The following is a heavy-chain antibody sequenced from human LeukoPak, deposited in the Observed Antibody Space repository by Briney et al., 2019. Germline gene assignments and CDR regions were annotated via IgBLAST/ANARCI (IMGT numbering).Heavy chain of an antibody. Sequence: ASVRVSCKASGGTFSSYAISWVRQAPGKGLEWMGGFDPEDGETIYAQKFQGRVTMTEDTSTDTAYMELSSLRSEDTAVYYCATVTVAGSYYFDYWGQGTLVTVSS. V-gene: IGHV1-24*01. CDR1: GGTFSSYA. CDR3: ATVTVAGSYYFDY. CDR2: FDPEDGET. J-gene: IGHJ4*02. D-gene: IGHD6-19*01.